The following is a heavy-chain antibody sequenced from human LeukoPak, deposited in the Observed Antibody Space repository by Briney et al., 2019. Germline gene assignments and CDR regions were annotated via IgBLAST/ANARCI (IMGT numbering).Heavy chain of an antibody. V-gene: IGHV3-23*01. CDR3: AKDRAELLWFGGILDY. CDR2: LSHSGGDT. D-gene: IGHD3-10*01. CDR1: GFTFGNYA. J-gene: IGHJ4*02. Sequence: GGSLRLSCAASGFTFGNYAMSWVRQAPGKGLEWVSTLSHSGGDTYYADSVKGRFTISRDNSRNTLYLQMNSLRAEDAAVYYCAKDRAELLWFGGILDYWGQGTLVTVSS.